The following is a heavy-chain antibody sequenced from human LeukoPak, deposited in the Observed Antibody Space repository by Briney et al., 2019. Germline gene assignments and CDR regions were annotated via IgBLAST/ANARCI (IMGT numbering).Heavy chain of an antibody. Sequence: SETLSLTCTVSGGSISSSSYYWGWIRQPPGKGLEWIGSIYYSGSTYYNPSLKSRVTISVDTSKNQFSLKLSSVTAADMAVYYCARGLAQRIAARQSIWFDPWGQGTLVTVSS. V-gene: IGHV4-39*07. D-gene: IGHD6-6*01. CDR3: ARGLAQRIAARQSIWFDP. CDR1: GGSISSSSYY. J-gene: IGHJ5*02. CDR2: IYYSGST.